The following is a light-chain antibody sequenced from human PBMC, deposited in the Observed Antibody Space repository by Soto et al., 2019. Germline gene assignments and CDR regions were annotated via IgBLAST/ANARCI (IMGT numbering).Light chain of an antibody. CDR2: GAS. V-gene: IGKV3-20*01. J-gene: IGKJ1*01. CDR1: QSVSNNY. CDR3: QQYDSYSWT. Sequence: EIVLTQSPGTLSLSPGERATLSCRASQSVSNNYLAWYQQKPGQAPRLLIYGASNRATGIPDRFSGSGSGTDFTLTISSLQPDDFATYYCQQYDSYSWTFGQGTKVEVK.